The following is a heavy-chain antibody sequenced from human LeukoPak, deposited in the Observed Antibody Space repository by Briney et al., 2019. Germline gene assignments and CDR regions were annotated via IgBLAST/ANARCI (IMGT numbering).Heavy chain of an antibody. V-gene: IGHV3-21*01. Sequence: GGSLRLSCAASGFTFSSYSMNWVRQAPGKGLEWVSSISSSSSYIYYADSVKGRFTISRGNSKNTLYLQMNSLRAEDTAVYYCANFAAGTPDDYWGQGTLVTVSS. CDR3: ANFAAGTPDDY. D-gene: IGHD6-13*01. CDR1: GFTFSSYS. J-gene: IGHJ4*02. CDR2: ISSSSSYI.